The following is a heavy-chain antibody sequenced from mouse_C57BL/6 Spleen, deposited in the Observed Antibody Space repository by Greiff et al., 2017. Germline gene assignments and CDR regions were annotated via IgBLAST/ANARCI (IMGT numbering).Heavy chain of an antibody. CDR1: GYTFTSYW. J-gene: IGHJ2*01. V-gene: IGHV1-72*01. D-gene: IGHD1-1*01. CDR2: IAPNSGGT. Sequence: VQLQQPGAELVKPGASVKLSCKASGYTFTSYWMPWVKQRPGRGLEWIGRIAPNSGGTKYHEKFKSKATLTVDKPSCTAYMQLSSLTSEDSAGYYCARSDGSYGSNYFGYWGQSPTLTVSS. CDR3: ARSDGSYGSNYFGY.